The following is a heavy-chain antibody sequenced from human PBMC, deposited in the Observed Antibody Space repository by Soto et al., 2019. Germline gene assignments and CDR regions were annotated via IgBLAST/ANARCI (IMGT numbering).Heavy chain of an antibody. CDR3: AKDGGYYLSYGMDV. CDR2: ISGSGGST. V-gene: IGHV3-23*01. D-gene: IGHD3-3*01. J-gene: IGHJ6*02. Sequence: PGGSLRLSCAASGFTFSSYAMSWVRQAPGKGLEWVSAISGSGGSTYYADSVKGRFTISRDNSKNTLYLQMNSLRAEDTAVYYCAKDGGYYLSYGMDVWGQGTTVTVSS. CDR1: GFTFSSYA.